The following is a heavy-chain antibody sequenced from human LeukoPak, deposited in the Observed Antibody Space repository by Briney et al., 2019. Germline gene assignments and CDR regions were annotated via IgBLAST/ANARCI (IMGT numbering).Heavy chain of an antibody. J-gene: IGHJ3*02. V-gene: IGHV3-20*04. CDR1: GFTFDDYG. CDR3: ASPRSSGWYGDDAFDI. D-gene: IGHD6-19*01. CDR2: INWNGGST. Sequence: GGSLRLSCAASGFTFDDYGMSWVRQAPGKGLEWVSGINWNGGSTGYADSVKGRFTISRDNAKNSLYLQMNSLRAEDTALYYCASPRSSGWYGDDAFDIWGQGTMVTVSS.